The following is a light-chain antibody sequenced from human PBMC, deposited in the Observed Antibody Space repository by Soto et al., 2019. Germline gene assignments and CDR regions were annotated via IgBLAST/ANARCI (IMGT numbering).Light chain of an antibody. CDR3: QQYGSSLLT. Sequence: EIVLTQSPGTLSLSPGERATLSCRASQSVSSSYLAWYQQKPGQAPRHLIYGASSRATGIPDRFSGSGSGTDFTLTISRLEPEDFAVYYCQQYGSSLLTFGGGTKVEIK. CDR1: QSVSSSY. J-gene: IGKJ4*01. V-gene: IGKV3-20*01. CDR2: GAS.